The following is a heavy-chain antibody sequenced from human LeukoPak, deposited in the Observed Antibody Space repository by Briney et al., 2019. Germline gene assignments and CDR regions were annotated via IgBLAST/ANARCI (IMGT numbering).Heavy chain of an antibody. CDR1: GGSISSSSYS. D-gene: IGHD6-19*01. CDR3: ARQWLVTNWFDP. Sequence: SSETLSLTCTVSGGSISSSSYSWGWIRQPPGKGLEWIGSIYYSGSTYYNPSLKSRVTISVDTSKNQFSLKLSSVTAADTAVYYCARQWLVTNWFDPWGQGTLVTASS. V-gene: IGHV4-39*01. J-gene: IGHJ5*02. CDR2: IYYSGST.